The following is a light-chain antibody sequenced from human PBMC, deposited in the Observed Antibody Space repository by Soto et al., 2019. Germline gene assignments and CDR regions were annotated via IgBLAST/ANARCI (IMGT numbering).Light chain of an antibody. CDR2: NVS. CDR1: HSDVGGYNS. CDR3: SSYTSSNTYV. J-gene: IGLJ1*01. V-gene: IGLV2-14*03. Sequence: QSVLTQPASLSGAPGQSIALSCTGTHSDVGGYNSVSWYQQHPGKAPKLMIYNVSNRPSGVSDRFSGSKSGNTASLTISGLQAEDEADYYCSSYTSSNTYVFGTGTKVTVL.